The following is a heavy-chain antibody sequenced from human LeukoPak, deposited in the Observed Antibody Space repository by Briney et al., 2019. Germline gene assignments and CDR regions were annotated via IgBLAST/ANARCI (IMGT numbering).Heavy chain of an antibody. J-gene: IGHJ6*03. CDR2: IIPIFGTA. CDR3: ARATYHSGSGSYIYYYMDV. CDR1: GGTFSSYA. D-gene: IGHD3-10*01. V-gene: IGHV1-69*06. Sequence: SVKVSCKASGGTFSSYAISWVRQAPGQGLEWMGGIIPIFGTANYAQKFQGRVTITADKSTSTAYMELSSLRSEDTAVYYCARATYHSGSGSYIYYYMDVWAKGTTVTVSS.